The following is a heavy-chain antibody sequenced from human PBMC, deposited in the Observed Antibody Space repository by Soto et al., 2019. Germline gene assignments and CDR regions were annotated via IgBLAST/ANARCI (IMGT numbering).Heavy chain of an antibody. CDR2: ISYDGSNK. CDR1: GFTFTAYG. CDR3: ARALGYNYGDRDHYYGLDV. Sequence: VGSLRLSCAASGFTFTAYGMGWVRQAPGKGLEWVAVISYDGSNKYYAASVKGRFTVSRDNSNYMLHLQVNSLTPDDTAVYYCARALGYNYGDRDHYYGLDVWGQGTTVTVSS. D-gene: IGHD5-18*01. V-gene: IGHV3-30-3*01. J-gene: IGHJ6*02.